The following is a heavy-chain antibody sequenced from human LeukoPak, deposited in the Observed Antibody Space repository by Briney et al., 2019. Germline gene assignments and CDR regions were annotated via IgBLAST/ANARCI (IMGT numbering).Heavy chain of an antibody. CDR3: ARDVYTSGWRYFDL. Sequence: ASVKVSCKASGYTFTGRYMHWVRQAPGQGPEWMGWINPNSGDTNYAQKFQGRVTLTRDASIGTAYMEMNRLTYDDTAIYYCARDVYTSGWRYFDLWGHGTLVTVSS. D-gene: IGHD6-19*01. CDR1: GYTFTGRY. V-gene: IGHV1-2*02. CDR2: INPNSGDT. J-gene: IGHJ2*01.